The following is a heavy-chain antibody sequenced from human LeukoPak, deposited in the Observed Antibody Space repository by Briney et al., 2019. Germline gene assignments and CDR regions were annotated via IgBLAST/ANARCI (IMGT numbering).Heavy chain of an antibody. D-gene: IGHD3-16*01. V-gene: IGHV4-61*01. CDR1: GGSVSSGSYY. CDR2: IYYSVST. CDR3: ARGWGYFDY. Sequence: SETLSLTCTVSGGSVSSGSYYWSWIRQPPGKGLEWIGYIYYSVSTNYNPSLKSRVTISVDTSKNQFSLKLSSVTAADTAVYYCARGWGYFDYWGQGALVTVSS. J-gene: IGHJ4*02.